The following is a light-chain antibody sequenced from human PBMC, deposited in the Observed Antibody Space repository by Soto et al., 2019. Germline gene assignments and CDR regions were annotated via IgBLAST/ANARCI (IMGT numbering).Light chain of an antibody. J-gene: IGKJ1*01. CDR2: GAS. V-gene: IGKV3-20*01. Sequence: EIVLTQSPGTLSLSPGKRATLSCRASQSISSSYLAWYQQRPGQAPRLLIYGASSRATGIPDRFSGSGSGTEFTLTISRREPEDFAVYHCQQYGSSSWTFGQGTKVDIK. CDR1: QSISSSY. CDR3: QQYGSSSWT.